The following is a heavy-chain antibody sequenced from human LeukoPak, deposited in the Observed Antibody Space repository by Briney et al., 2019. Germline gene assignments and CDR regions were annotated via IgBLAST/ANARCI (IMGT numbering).Heavy chain of an antibody. CDR1: GGSISSSSYY. J-gene: IGHJ4*02. D-gene: IGHD4-23*01. CDR3: ARGSRYGGNPHPAVAFDY. V-gene: IGHV4-39*01. Sequence: SETLSLTCTVSGGSISSSSYYWGWIRQPPGKGLEWIWNIYYSGSTYYYPALKSRVTISVDTSKNQFSLKLSSVTAADTAVYYCARGSRYGGNPHPAVAFDYWGQGTLVTVSS. CDR2: IYYSGST.